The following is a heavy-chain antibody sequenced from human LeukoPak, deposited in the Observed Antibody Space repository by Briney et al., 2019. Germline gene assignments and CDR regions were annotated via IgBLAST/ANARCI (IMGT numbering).Heavy chain of an antibody. CDR2: IIPIFGTA. CDR1: GGTFSSYA. D-gene: IGHD3-10*01. Sequence: SVKVSCKASGGTFSSYAISWVRQAPGQGLEWMGGIIPIFGTANYAQKFQGRVTITADESTSTAYMELSSLRSEDTAVYYCARDRGAAPIRLFDYWGQGTLVTVSS. CDR3: ARDRGAAPIRLFDY. V-gene: IGHV1-69*01. J-gene: IGHJ4*02.